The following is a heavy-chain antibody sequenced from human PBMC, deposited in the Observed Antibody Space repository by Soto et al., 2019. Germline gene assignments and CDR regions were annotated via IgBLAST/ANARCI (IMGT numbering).Heavy chain of an antibody. J-gene: IGHJ5*02. V-gene: IGHV1-69*01. Sequence: QVQLVQSGAEVKKPGSSVKVSCKASGGTFSSYAISWVRQAPGQGLEWMGGIIPIFGTANYAQKFQGRVTITADESTSTAYMELSSLRSEDTAVDYCARGVAAAGTGVYNWFDPWGQGTLVTVSS. D-gene: IGHD6-13*01. CDR3: ARGVAAAGTGVYNWFDP. CDR1: GGTFSSYA. CDR2: IIPIFGTA.